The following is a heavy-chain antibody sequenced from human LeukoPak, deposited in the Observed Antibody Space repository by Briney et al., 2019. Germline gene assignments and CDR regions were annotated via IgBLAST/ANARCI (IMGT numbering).Heavy chain of an antibody. J-gene: IGHJ4*02. D-gene: IGHD3-16*02. Sequence: SETLSLTCTVSGGSISSYYWSWIRQPPGKGLEWIGYIYYSGSTNYNPSLKSRVTVSVDTSKNQFSLKLSSVTAADTAVYYCAGALRLGELSSKAVDYWGQGTLVTVSS. V-gene: IGHV4-59*01. CDR3: AGALRLGELSSKAVDY. CDR2: IYYSGST. CDR1: GGSISSYY.